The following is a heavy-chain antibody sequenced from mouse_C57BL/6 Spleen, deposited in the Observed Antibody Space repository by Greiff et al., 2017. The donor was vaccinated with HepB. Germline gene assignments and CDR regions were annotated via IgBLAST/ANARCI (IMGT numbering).Heavy chain of an antibody. Sequence: EVKLMESGPGLVKPSQSLSLTCSVTGYSITSGYYWNWIRQFPGNKLEWMGYISYDGSNNYNPSLKNRISITRDTSKNQFFLKLNSVTTEDTATYYCAREGGYYYGSSDYWGQGTTLTVSS. V-gene: IGHV3-6*01. CDR1: GYSITSGYY. CDR3: AREGGYYYGSSDY. J-gene: IGHJ2*01. CDR2: ISYDGSN. D-gene: IGHD1-1*01.